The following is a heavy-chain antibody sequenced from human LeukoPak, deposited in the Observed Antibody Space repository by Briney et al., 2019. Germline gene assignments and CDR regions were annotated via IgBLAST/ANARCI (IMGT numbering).Heavy chain of an antibody. V-gene: IGHV2-5*02. CDR2: IYWDDDK. CDR3: ARMVRGALGVSYYYYTMDV. D-gene: IGHD3-10*01. Sequence: SGPTLVNPAQTLTLTCTFSGFSLSTSGVGVGWIRQPPGKALEWLAVIYWDDDKRYSPSLKSRLTITKDTSKDQVVLTMTNVDPVDTATYYCARMVRGALGVSYYYYTMDVWGKGTTVTVSS. CDR1: GFSLSTSGVG. J-gene: IGHJ6*04.